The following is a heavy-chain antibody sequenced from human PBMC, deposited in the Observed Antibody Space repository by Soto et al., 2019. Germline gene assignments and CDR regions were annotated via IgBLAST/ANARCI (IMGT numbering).Heavy chain of an antibody. CDR3: ARVPYSYGSCDAFDI. CDR1: GFTFSRYA. V-gene: IGHV3-30-3*01. Sequence: VQLVESGGGVVQPGRSLRLSCAASGFTFSRYAMHWVRQAPGKGLEWVAVISYDGSNKYSADSVKGRFTISRDNSKYTLYLQMNSLRAEDTAVYYCARVPYSYGSCDAFDIWGQGTMVTVSS. J-gene: IGHJ3*02. D-gene: IGHD5-18*01. CDR2: ISYDGSNK.